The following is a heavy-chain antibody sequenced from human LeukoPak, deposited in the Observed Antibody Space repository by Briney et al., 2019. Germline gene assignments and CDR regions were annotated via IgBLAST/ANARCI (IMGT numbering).Heavy chain of an antibody. CDR1: GFTFSSYA. J-gene: IGHJ4*02. CDR2: ISGSGGST. V-gene: IGHV3-23*01. Sequence: GGSLRLSCAASGFTFSSYAMSWVRQALGKGLEWVSAISGSGGSTYYADSVKGRFTISRDNSKNTLYLQMNSLRAEDTAVYYCAKGHYDFWSGYYKDYWGQGTLVTVSS. CDR3: AKGHYDFWSGYYKDY. D-gene: IGHD3-3*01.